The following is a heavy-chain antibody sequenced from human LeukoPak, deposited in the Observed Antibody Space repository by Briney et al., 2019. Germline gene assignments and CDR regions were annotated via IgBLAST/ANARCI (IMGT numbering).Heavy chain of an antibody. CDR2: IKEDGSRI. V-gene: IGHV3-7*01. CDR3: VGSSCWLFDY. D-gene: IGHD6-19*01. CDR1: GFTFSNYW. Sequence: GGSLRLSCAGTGFTFSNYWMKWVRQAPGKGLEWVANIKEDGSRINYVDSVKGRFTISRDNAKNSVYLQMDNLRAEDTAVYYCVGSSCWLFDYWGQGILVAVSS. J-gene: IGHJ4*02.